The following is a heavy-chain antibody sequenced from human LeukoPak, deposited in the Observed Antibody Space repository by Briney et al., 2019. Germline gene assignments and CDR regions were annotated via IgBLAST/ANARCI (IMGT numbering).Heavy chain of an antibody. CDR2: ISTTGSTI. V-gene: IGHV3-48*02. CDR1: GFTFTTYN. CDR3: ARGISGTYCIDY. D-gene: IGHD1-26*01. Sequence: GGSLRLSCAASGFTFTTYNMNWIRQAPGKGLEWVSYISTTGSTIYYADSVKGRFTISRDNAKNSLYLQINSLRDEDTALYFCARGISGTYCIDYWGQGTLVTVSS. J-gene: IGHJ4*02.